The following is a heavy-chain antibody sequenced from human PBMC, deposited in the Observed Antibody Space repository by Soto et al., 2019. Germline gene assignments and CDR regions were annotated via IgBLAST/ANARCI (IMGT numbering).Heavy chain of an antibody. CDR3: ARQAIYDYIWGSYRPYYFDY. J-gene: IGHJ4*02. Sequence: QLQLQESGPGLVKPSETLSLTCTVSGGSISSSSYYWGWIRQPPGKGLEWIGSIYYSGSTYYNPFLKSRVTISVDTSKNQFSLKLSSVTAADTAVYYCARQAIYDYIWGSYRPYYFDYWGQGTLVTVSS. CDR2: IYYSGST. D-gene: IGHD3-16*02. V-gene: IGHV4-39*01. CDR1: GGSISSSSYY.